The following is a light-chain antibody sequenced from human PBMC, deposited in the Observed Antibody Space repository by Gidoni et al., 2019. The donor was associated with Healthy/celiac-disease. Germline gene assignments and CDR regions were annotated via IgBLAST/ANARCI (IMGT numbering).Light chain of an antibody. J-gene: IGKJ4*01. CDR1: QDISNY. Sequence: IQMTKSPSSLSASVGDRVTITCQASQDISNYLNWYQQKPGKAPKLLIYDASNLETGVPSRFSGSGSGTDFTFTISSLQPEDIATYYCQQYDNLPTFGGXTKVEIK. CDR3: QQYDNLPT. V-gene: IGKV1-33*01. CDR2: DAS.